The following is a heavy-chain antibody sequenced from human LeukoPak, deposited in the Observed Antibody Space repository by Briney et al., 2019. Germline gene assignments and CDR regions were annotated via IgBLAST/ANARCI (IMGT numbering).Heavy chain of an antibody. V-gene: IGHV3-21*01. D-gene: IGHD6-13*01. J-gene: IGHJ4*02. CDR2: ISSSSSYI. Sequence: GGSLRLSCAASGFTFSSYSMNWVCQAPGKGLEWVSSISSSSSYIYYADSVKGRFTISRDNAKNSLYLQMNSLRAEDTAVYYCARASIAAAGVDYWGQGTLVTVSS. CDR3: ARASIAAAGVDY. CDR1: GFTFSSYS.